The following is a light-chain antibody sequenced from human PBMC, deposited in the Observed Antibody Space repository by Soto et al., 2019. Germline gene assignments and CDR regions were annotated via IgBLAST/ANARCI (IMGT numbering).Light chain of an antibody. CDR3: SSCTGSSTHVT. J-gene: IGLJ2*01. Sequence: QSALTQPASVSGSPGQSITISCTGTSNDIGGYKYVSWYQQHPGKAPKLMIYDVTARPPGVSNRFSGSKSGNTASLTISGLQPEDEADYYCSSCTGSSTHVTFGGGTKLTVL. CDR2: DVT. CDR1: SNDIGGYKY. V-gene: IGLV2-14*03.